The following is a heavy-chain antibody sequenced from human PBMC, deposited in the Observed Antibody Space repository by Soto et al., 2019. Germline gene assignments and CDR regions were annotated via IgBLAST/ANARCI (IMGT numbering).Heavy chain of an antibody. CDR1: GGSFSGYY. D-gene: IGHD3-3*01. V-gene: IGHV4-34*01. CDR2: IDHSGYT. Sequence: QVQLQQWGAGLLKPSETLSLTCAVYGGSFSGYYWNWIRQPPGKGLEWIGEIDHSGYTNYTPSLESRVTISVDTSKNQFSLRLTSVTAADTAVYYCARVRDWFDPWGQGTLVTVSS. CDR3: ARVRDWFDP. J-gene: IGHJ5*02.